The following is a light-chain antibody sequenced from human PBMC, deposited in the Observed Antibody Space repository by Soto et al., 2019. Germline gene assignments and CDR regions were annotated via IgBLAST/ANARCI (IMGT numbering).Light chain of an antibody. J-gene: IGLJ1*01. V-gene: IGLV1-44*01. CDR1: SSNVGGNP. Sequence: QSVLTQPPSASGTPGQRVTISCSGSSSNVGGNPVNWYQHVPTTAPKLLIYTNTQRPSGVPDRFSGSKSGTSASRAISGLQSEDEADYYCASWDDSLNGPVFGTGTKVTVL. CDR2: TNT. CDR3: ASWDDSLNGPV.